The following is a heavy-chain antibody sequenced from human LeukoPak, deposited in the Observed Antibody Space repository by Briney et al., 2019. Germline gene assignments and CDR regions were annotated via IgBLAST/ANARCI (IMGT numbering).Heavy chain of an antibody. Sequence: GGSLRLSCAASGFTFSSSDMHWLRQAPGKGLEWVAFIRSDGSDKYYADSVKGRFTISRDNSKNTLYLQMNSLRAEDTAVYYCARDTTIFGVVIDFDYWGQGTLVTVSS. V-gene: IGHV3-30*02. CDR1: GFTFSSSD. D-gene: IGHD3-3*01. CDR2: IRSDGSDK. J-gene: IGHJ4*02. CDR3: ARDTTIFGVVIDFDY.